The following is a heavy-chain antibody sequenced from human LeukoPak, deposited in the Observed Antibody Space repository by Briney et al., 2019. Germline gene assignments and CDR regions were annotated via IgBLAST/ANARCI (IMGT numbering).Heavy chain of an antibody. CDR2: ISYDGSNK. D-gene: IGHD6-19*01. CDR1: GFTFSSYG. Sequence: QTGGSLRLSCAASGFTFSSYGMHWVRQAPGKGLEWEAVISYDGSNKYYADSVKGRFTISRDNSKNTLYLQMNSLRAEDTAVYYCANSFTTTVAGTPYYCYGMDVWGQGTTVTVSS. J-gene: IGHJ6*02. V-gene: IGHV3-30*18. CDR3: ANSFTTTVAGTPYYCYGMDV.